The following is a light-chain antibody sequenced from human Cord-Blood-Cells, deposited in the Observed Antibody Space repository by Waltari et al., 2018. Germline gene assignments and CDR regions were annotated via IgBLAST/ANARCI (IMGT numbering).Light chain of an antibody. CDR2: DVS. V-gene: IGLV2-11*01. CDR3: GSSAGSYSWV. J-gene: IGLJ3*02. Sequence: QSALTQPRSVSGSPGQSVTISCTGTSSDVGGYNYVPWYQQHPGKAPKLMIYDVSKRPSGVPDRCSGSKSGTPASRTISGLEAEDEADYYCGSSAGSYSWVVGGGTKLTVL. CDR1: SSDVGGYNY.